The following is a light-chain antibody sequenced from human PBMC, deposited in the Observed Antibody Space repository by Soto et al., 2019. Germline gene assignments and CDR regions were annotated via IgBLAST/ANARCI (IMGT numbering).Light chain of an antibody. V-gene: IGKV1-5*01. J-gene: IGKJ1*01. Sequence: DIQMTQSPSRLSASVGDRVTITCRASQSISIWLAWYQQKPGKAPKLLIYDASSLESGVPSRFSGSGSGTEFTLTISSLQPDDFATYYCQQYNSYSWTFGQGTKVDIK. CDR1: QSISIW. CDR2: DAS. CDR3: QQYNSYSWT.